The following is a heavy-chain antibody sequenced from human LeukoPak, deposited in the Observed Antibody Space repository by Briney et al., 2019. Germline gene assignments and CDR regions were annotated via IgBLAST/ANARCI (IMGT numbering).Heavy chain of an antibody. D-gene: IGHD3-10*01. Sequence: SETLSLTCTVSGGSISSSSYYWGWIRQPPGKGLEWIGGIYYSGSTYYNPSLKSRVTISVDTSKNQFSLKLSSVTAADTAVYYCARHRGRRRYGSGTIWFDPWGQGTLVTVSS. V-gene: IGHV4-39*01. J-gene: IGHJ5*02. CDR2: IYYSGST. CDR1: GGSISSSSYY. CDR3: ARHRGRRRYGSGTIWFDP.